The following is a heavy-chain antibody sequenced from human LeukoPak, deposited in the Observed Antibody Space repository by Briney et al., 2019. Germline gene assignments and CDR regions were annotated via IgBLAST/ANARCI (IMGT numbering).Heavy chain of an antibody. Sequence: SQTLSLTCTLYAASISSGDYYWSWIRQPPGKGLEWTGYIYYSGSTYYNPSLKSRVTISVDTSKNQFSLKLSSVTAADTAVYYCARDGTQRGYSYAFDIWGQGTMVTVSS. J-gene: IGHJ3*02. CDR1: AASISSGDYY. CDR3: ARDGTQRGYSYAFDI. V-gene: IGHV4-30-4*08. CDR2: IYYSGST. D-gene: IGHD5-18*01.